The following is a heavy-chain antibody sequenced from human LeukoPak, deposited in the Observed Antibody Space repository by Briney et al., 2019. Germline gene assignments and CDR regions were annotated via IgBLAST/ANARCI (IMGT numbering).Heavy chain of an antibody. D-gene: IGHD3-3*01. V-gene: IGHV4-38-2*02. J-gene: IGHJ4*02. Sequence: SETLSLTCTVSGYSISSGYYWGWIRQPPGKGLEWIGSIYHSGSTYYNPSLKSRVTISVDTSKNQFSLKLSSVTAADTAVYYCARDDFWSGYLIWDYWGQGTLVTVSS. CDR3: ARDDFWSGYLIWDY. CDR2: IYHSGST. CDR1: GYSISSGYY.